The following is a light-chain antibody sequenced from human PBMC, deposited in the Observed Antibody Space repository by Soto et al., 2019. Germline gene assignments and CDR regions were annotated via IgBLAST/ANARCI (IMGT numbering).Light chain of an antibody. V-gene: IGKV3-11*01. CDR1: QSVGSY. CDR3: QQRSNWPPYT. CDR2: DAS. J-gene: IGKJ2*01. Sequence: EIVLTQSPATLSFSPGKRATLSCSASQSVGSYLAWYQQKPGQAPRLLIYDASNRATGIPARFSGSGSETDFTLTISSLAPEDFAVYYCQQRSNWPPYTFGQGTKLDIK.